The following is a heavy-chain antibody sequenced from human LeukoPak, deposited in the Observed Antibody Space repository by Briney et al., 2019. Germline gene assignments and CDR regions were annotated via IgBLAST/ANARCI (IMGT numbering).Heavy chain of an antibody. Sequence: GSLRLSCAASGFTFSSYWMSWVRQAPGKGLEWVANIKQDGSEKYYVDSVKGRFTISRDNAKKSMYLQMNSLRAEDTAVYYCARGVYCSSTSCPGGDAFDIWGQGTMVTVSS. CDR3: ARGVYCSSTSCPGGDAFDI. J-gene: IGHJ3*02. V-gene: IGHV3-7*01. D-gene: IGHD2-2*01. CDR2: IKQDGSEK. CDR1: GFTFSSYW.